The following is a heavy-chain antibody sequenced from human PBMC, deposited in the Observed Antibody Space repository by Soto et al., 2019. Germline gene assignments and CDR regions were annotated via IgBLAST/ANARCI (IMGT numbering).Heavy chain of an antibody. CDR2: INHRGST. CDR1: GGSFIGYY. J-gene: IGHJ4*02. V-gene: IGHV4-34*01. CDR3: ARVDDY. Sequence: SETLSLTCAVYGGSFIGYYWSWIRQPPGKGLEWIGEINHRGSTKYNPSLKSRVTISVDTSKNQFSLNLSSVTAADTAVYYCARVDDYWSQGTQVTVSS. D-gene: IGHD3-9*01.